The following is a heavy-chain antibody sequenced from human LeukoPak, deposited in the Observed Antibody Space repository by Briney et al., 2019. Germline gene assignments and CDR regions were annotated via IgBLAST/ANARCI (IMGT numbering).Heavy chain of an antibody. CDR2: ISSSGTTI. J-gene: IGHJ4*02. CDR1: GFAFNRYS. D-gene: IGHD3-3*01. V-gene: IGHV3-48*01. Sequence: GGSLRLSCAASGFAFNRYSMNWVRQAPGKGLEWISYISSSGTTIYYADSVQGRFIISRDNARNSLYLQMNSLRAEDTAVYYCARVGYSDFWSGYYWDYWGQGTLATVSS. CDR3: ARVGYSDFWSGYYWDY.